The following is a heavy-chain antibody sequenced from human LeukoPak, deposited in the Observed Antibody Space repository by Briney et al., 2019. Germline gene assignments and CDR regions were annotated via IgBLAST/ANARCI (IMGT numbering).Heavy chain of an antibody. CDR2: INHSGST. J-gene: IGHJ6*02. V-gene: IGHV4-34*01. CDR3: ARDRQYQLPRGQDYYYYGMDV. D-gene: IGHD2-2*01. Sequence: SETLSLTCAVYGGSFSGYYWSWIRQPPGKGLEWIGEINHSGSTNYNPSLKSRVTISVDTSKNQFSLKLSSVTAADTAVYYCARDRQYQLPRGQDYYYYGMDVWGQGTTVTVSS. CDR1: GGSFSGYY.